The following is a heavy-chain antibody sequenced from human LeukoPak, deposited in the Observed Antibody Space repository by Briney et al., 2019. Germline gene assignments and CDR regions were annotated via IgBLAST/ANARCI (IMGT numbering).Heavy chain of an antibody. Sequence: GGSLRLSCAASGFTFSSYGMHWVRQAPGKGLEWVAVIWYDGSNKYYADSVKGRFTISRDNSKNTLYLQMNSLRAEDTAVYYCAREPNSLYYDSSGYFDYWGQGTLVTVSS. CDR1: GFTFSSYG. D-gene: IGHD3-22*01. CDR3: AREPNSLYYDSSGYFDY. CDR2: IWYDGSNK. V-gene: IGHV3-33*01. J-gene: IGHJ4*02.